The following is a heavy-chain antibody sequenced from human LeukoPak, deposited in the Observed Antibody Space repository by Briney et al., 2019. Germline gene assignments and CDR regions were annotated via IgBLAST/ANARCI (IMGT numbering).Heavy chain of an antibody. J-gene: IGHJ4*02. CDR1: GGTFSSDA. D-gene: IGHD3-3*01. CDR3: ARERNYDFWVFDY. CDR2: IIPIFGTA. V-gene: IGHV1-69*13. Sequence: EASVKVSCKASGGTFSSDAISWVRQAPGQGLEWMGGIIPIFGTANYAQKFQGRVTITADESTSTAYMELSSLRSEDTAVYYCARERNYDFWVFDYWGQGTLVTVSS.